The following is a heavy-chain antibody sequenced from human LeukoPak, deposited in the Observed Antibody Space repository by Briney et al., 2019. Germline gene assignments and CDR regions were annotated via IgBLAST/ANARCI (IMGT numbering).Heavy chain of an antibody. J-gene: IGHJ3*02. CDR3: ARVGVGKGSYSWDAFDI. CDR1: GGSISSYY. D-gene: IGHD1-26*01. V-gene: IGHV4-59*01. CDR2: IYYSGST. Sequence: SETLSLTCTVSGGSISSYYWSWIRQPPGKGLEWIGYIYYSGSTNYNPSLKSRVTISVDTSKNQFSLKLSSVTAADTAVYYCARVGVGKGSYSWDAFDIWGQRTMVTVSS.